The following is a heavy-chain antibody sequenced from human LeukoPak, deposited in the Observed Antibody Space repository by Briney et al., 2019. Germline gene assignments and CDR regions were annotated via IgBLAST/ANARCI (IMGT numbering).Heavy chain of an antibody. Sequence: ASVKVSCKASGYTFTGYYMHWVRQAPGQGLEWMGWINPNSGGTNYAQKLQGRVTMTTDTSTSTAYMELRSLRSDDTAVYYCARTTATYYYYYYMDVWGKGTTVTVSS. D-gene: IGHD4-17*01. J-gene: IGHJ6*03. CDR1: GYTFTGYY. V-gene: IGHV1-2*02. CDR3: ARTTATYYYYYYMDV. CDR2: INPNSGGT.